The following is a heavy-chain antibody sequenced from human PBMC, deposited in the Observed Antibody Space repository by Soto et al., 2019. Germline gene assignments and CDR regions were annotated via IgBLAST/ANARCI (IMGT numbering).Heavy chain of an antibody. Sequence: PSETLSLTCTVSGGSISSYYWIWIRQPPGKGLEWIGYIYYSGSTNYNPSLKSRVTISVDTSKNQFSLKLSSVTAADTAVYYCARLRSADGYYDILTGSPEYYYMDVWGKGTTVTVSS. CDR3: ARLRSADGYYDILTGSPEYYYMDV. CDR1: GGSISSYY. CDR2: IYYSGST. D-gene: IGHD3-9*01. V-gene: IGHV4-59*08. J-gene: IGHJ6*03.